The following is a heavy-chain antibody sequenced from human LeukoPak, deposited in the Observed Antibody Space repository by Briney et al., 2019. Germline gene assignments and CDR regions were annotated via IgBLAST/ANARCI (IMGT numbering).Heavy chain of an antibody. Sequence: ASVRVSCKTSGGTFTSYAITWVRQAPGQGLEWMGKIIPISGTTNYAQKFQGRVTFTADESTSTAYMELSSLRSEDTALYYCARKLRLGGNWFDPWGQGTLVTVSS. D-gene: IGHD1-26*01. CDR1: GGTFTSYA. CDR2: IIPISGTT. CDR3: ARKLRLGGNWFDP. V-gene: IGHV1-69*13. J-gene: IGHJ5*02.